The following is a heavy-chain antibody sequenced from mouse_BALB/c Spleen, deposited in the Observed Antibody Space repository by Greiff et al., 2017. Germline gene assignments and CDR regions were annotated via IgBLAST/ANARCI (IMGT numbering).Heavy chain of an antibody. CDR2: ISSGGST. V-gene: IGHV5-6-5*01. Sequence: EVMLVESGGGLVKPGGSLKLSCAASGFTFSSYAMSWVRQTPEKRLEWVASISSGGSTYYPDSVKGRFTISRDNARNILYLQMSSLRSEDTAMYYCARLYYGSSSYYFDYWGQGTTLTVSS. CDR1: GFTFSSYA. CDR3: ARLYYGSSSYYFDY. J-gene: IGHJ2*01. D-gene: IGHD1-1*01.